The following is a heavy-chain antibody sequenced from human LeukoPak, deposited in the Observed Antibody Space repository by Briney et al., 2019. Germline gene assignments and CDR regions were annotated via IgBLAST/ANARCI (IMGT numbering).Heavy chain of an antibody. J-gene: IGHJ2*01. D-gene: IGHD6-25*01. CDR2: ISSSGSTI. CDR3: AKDLSGYGPYWYFDL. CDR1: GFTFSSYS. Sequence: GGSLRLSCAASGFTFSSYSMNWVRQAPGKGLEWVSYISSSGSTIYYADSVKGRFTISRDNAKNSLYLQMNNLRAEDSAVYYCAKDLSGYGPYWYFDLWGRGTLVTVSS. V-gene: IGHV3-48*04.